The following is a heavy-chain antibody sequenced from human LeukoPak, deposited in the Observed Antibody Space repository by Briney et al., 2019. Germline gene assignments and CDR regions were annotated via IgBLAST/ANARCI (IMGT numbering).Heavy chain of an antibody. CDR1: GFTFSSYG. Sequence: GGSLRLSCAASGFTFSSYGMHWVRQAPGKGLEWVAVIWYDGSNKYYADSVKGRFTISRDNSKNTLYLQMNNLRAEDTAVYYCARDQIPGGDWLPRLYGMDVWGQGTTVTVSS. V-gene: IGHV3-33*08. D-gene: IGHD3-9*01. CDR2: IWYDGSNK. J-gene: IGHJ6*02. CDR3: ARDQIPGGDWLPRLYGMDV.